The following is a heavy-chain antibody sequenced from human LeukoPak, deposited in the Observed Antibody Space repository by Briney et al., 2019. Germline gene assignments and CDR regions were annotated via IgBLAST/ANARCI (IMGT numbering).Heavy chain of an antibody. V-gene: IGHV4-34*01. CDR2: INHSGST. CDR1: GGSFSGYY. J-gene: IGHJ5*02. D-gene: IGHD3-22*01. CDR3: ARVKGYYYDSSGYVSWFDH. Sequence: SETLSLTCAVYGGSFSGYYWSWIRQPPGKGLEWSGEINHSGSTNYNPSLKSRVTISVDTSKNQFSLKLSSVTAADTAVYYCARVKGYYYDSSGYVSWFDHWGQGTLVTVSS.